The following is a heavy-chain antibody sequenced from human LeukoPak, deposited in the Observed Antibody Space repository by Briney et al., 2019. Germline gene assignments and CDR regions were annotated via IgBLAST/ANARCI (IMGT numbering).Heavy chain of an antibody. D-gene: IGHD2-2*01. J-gene: IGHJ5*02. CDR1: GYTFTGYY. CDR2: INPNSGGT. CDR3: ARGHCSSTSCYSCKNWFDP. V-gene: IGHV1-2*02. Sequence: ASVKVSCKASGYTFTGYYMHWVRQAPGQGLEWMGWINPNSGGTNYAQKFQGRVTMTRDTSISTAYMELSRLRSDDTAVYYCARGHCSSTSCYSCKNWFDPWGQGTLVTVSS.